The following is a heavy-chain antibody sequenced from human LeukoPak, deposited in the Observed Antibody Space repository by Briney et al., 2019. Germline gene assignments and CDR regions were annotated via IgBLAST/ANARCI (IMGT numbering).Heavy chain of an antibody. CDR3: ARGGSSGYYRTDAFDI. D-gene: IGHD3-22*01. V-gene: IGHV1-18*01. CDR1: GYTFTSYG. CDR2: ISAYNGNT. J-gene: IGHJ3*02. Sequence: ASVKVSCKASGYTFTSYGISWVRQAPGQGLEWMGWISAYNGNTNYAQKLQGRVTMTTDTSTSTAYMELRSLRSDDTAVYYCARGGSSGYYRTDAFDIWGQGTMVTVSS.